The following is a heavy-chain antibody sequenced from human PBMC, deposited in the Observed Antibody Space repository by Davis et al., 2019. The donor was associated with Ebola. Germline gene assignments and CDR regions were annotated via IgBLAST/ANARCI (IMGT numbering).Heavy chain of an antibody. V-gene: IGHV3-23*01. D-gene: IGHD1-1*01. CDR1: GFTFSTYA. CDR2: ISGSGGSI. J-gene: IGHJ4*02. Sequence: GESLKISCAASGFTFSTYAMNWVRQAPGKGLEWVSSISGSGGSIFHADSVKGRFTISRDNSKDTVFLQMNSLRAEDTAVDYCAKGTEGTGSTTGYDFWGQGTLVTVS. CDR3: AKGTEGTGSTTGYDF.